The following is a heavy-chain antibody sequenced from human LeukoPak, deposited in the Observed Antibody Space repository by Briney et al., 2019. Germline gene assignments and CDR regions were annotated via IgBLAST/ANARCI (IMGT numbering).Heavy chain of an antibody. Sequence: SETLSLTCTVSGGSISTYYWSWIRQPPGKGLEWIGYIYYSVSTNYNPSPKSRVTISVDTSKNQFSLKLNSVTAADTAVYYCARHDGRYSSGWDFDYWGQGTLVTVSS. V-gene: IGHV4-59*08. D-gene: IGHD6-19*01. CDR2: IYYSVST. CDR3: ARHDGRYSSGWDFDY. J-gene: IGHJ4*02. CDR1: GGSISTYY.